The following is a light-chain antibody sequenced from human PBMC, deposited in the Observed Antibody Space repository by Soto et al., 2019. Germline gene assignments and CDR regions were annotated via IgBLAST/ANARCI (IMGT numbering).Light chain of an antibody. V-gene: IGKV3-15*01. CDR3: QQYNNWPPVT. CDR1: QSVSSN. J-gene: IGKJ1*01. CDR2: GAS. Sequence: EIVMTQSPATLSVSPWGRATLSCRASQSVSSNLAWYQQKPGQAPRLLIYGASTRATGIPARFSGSGSGTEFTLTISSLQSEDFAVYYCQQYNNWPPVTFGQGTKVDIK.